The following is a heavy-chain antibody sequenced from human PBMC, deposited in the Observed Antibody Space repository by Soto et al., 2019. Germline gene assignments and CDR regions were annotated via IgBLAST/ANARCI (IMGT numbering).Heavy chain of an antibody. J-gene: IGHJ6*02. V-gene: IGHV3-21*01. CDR2: ISSSSSYI. D-gene: IGHD2-8*01. CDR1: VFTFSSYS. CDR3: ARALGCTNGVCYKYGMDV. Sequence: GGSLRLTCTASVFTFSSYSMNWVRQAPGKGLEWVSSISSSSSYIYYADSVKGRFTISRDNAKNSLYLQMNSLRAEDTAVYYCARALGCTNGVCYKYGMDVWGQGTTATVS.